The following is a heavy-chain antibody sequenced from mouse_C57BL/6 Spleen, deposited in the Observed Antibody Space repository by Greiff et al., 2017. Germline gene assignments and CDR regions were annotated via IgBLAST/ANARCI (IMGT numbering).Heavy chain of an antibody. CDR3: ARGGSYDGYSWYFDV. CDR2: ISYSGST. J-gene: IGHJ1*03. Sequence: EVKLVESGPGMVKPSQSLSLTCTVTGYSITSGYDWHWIRHFPGNKLEWMGYISYSGSTNYNPSLKSRISITHDTSKNHFFLKLNSVTTEDTATYYGARGGSYDGYSWYFDVWGTGTTVTVSS. D-gene: IGHD2-3*01. V-gene: IGHV3-1*01. CDR1: GYSITSGYD.